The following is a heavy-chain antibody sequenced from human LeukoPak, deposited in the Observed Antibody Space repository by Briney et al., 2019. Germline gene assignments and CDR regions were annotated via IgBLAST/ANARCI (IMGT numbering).Heavy chain of an antibody. V-gene: IGHV3-48*01. CDR2: ISSSSSNI. J-gene: IGHJ3*02. CDR1: GFTFSSYS. Sequence: GGSLRLSCADSGFTFSSYSMNWVRQAPGKGLEWVSYISSSSSNIFYADSVKGRFTISRDNAKNSLYLQMNSLRAEDTAVYYCASVDTAMTTYAFDIWGQGTMVTVSS. CDR3: ASVDTAMTTYAFDI. D-gene: IGHD4-17*01.